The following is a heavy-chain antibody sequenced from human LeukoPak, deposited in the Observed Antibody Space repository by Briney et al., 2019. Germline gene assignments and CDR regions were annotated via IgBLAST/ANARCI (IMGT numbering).Heavy chain of an antibody. Sequence: SETLCLACAVYGESFSGYYWSWIRQPPGKGLEWIGEINHSGSTNYNPSLKSRVTISVDTSKNQFSLKLSSVTAADTAVYYCARGMHYYDSSGYYRWAPLDYWGQGTLVTVSS. J-gene: IGHJ4*02. V-gene: IGHV4-34*01. CDR3: ARGMHYYDSSGYYRWAPLDY. CDR2: INHSGST. D-gene: IGHD3-22*01. CDR1: GESFSGYY.